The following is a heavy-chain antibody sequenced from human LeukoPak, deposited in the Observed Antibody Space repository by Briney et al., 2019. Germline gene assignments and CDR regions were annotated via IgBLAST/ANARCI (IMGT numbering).Heavy chain of an antibody. CDR3: ARASIVGATDDY. V-gene: IGHV1-2*02. Sequence: ASVKVSCKASGYTFTSYDINWVRQATGQGLEWMGWINPNSGGTNYAQKFQGRVTMTRDTSISTAYMELSRLRSDDTAVYYCARASIVGATDDYWGQGTLVTVSS. D-gene: IGHD1-26*01. J-gene: IGHJ4*02. CDR1: GYTFTSYD. CDR2: INPNSGGT.